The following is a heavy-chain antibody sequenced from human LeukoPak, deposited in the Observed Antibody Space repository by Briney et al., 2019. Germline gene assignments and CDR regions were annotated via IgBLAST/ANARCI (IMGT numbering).Heavy chain of an antibody. CDR1: GGSISSYY. D-gene: IGHD3-10*01. V-gene: IGHV4-4*07. Sequence: PSETLSLTCTVSGGSISSYYWSWIRQPAGEGLEWIGRIYTSGSTNYNPSLKSRVTMSVDTSKNQFSLKLSSVTATDTAVYYCARDKGVRGVISYYYYMDVWGKGTTVTVSS. CDR2: IYTSGST. J-gene: IGHJ6*03. CDR3: ARDKGVRGVISYYYYMDV.